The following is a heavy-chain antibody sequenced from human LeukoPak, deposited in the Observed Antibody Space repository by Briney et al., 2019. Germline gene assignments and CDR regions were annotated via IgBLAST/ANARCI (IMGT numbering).Heavy chain of an antibody. D-gene: IGHD1/OR15-1a*01. CDR2: TYYRSKWYN. Sequence: SQTLSLTCAISGDSVSSNSGAWNWIRQSPSRGLEWLGRTYYRSKWYNEYAVSVKSRISINPDTSKNQFSLQLNSVTPEDTAVYYCVRAGHGTAAGLFDSWGQGTQVTVSS. CDR3: VRAGHGTAAGLFDS. J-gene: IGHJ4*02. CDR1: GDSVSSNSGA. V-gene: IGHV6-1*01.